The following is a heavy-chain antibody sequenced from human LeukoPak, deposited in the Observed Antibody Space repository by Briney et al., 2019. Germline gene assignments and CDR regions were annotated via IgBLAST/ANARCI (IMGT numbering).Heavy chain of an antibody. CDR1: GYTFTTYG. D-gene: IGHD2-2*01. J-gene: IGHJ4*02. Sequence: ASVKVSCKTSGYTFTTYGVSWVRQAPGQGLEWMGWVSGYTGNTNYAERFQGRVTMTIDTSTSTVYKELTSLRSDDTAVYYCARGEVSASLYYFDFWGQGTLVTVS. V-gene: IGHV1-18*01. CDR3: ARGEVSASLYYFDF. CDR2: VSGYTGNT.